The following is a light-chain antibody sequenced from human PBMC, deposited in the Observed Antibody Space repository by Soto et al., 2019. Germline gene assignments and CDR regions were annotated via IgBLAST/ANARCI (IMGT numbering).Light chain of an antibody. J-gene: IGKJ4*01. CDR3: QQYNIWPPLT. Sequence: EVELTQSPDILSVSPGETATLSCRASQGVRSNLAWYQQKPGQAPRLLIYGASTRATGIPARFSGSGSGREFTLTISSLQSEDFGLYDCQQYNIWPPLTFGGGTKVEGK. V-gene: IGKV3-15*01. CDR2: GAS. CDR1: QGVRSN.